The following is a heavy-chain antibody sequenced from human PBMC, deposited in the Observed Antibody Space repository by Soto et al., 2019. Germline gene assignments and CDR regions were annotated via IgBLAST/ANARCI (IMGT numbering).Heavy chain of an antibody. CDR2: IYYSGST. D-gene: IGHD3-16*02. Sequence: QVQLQASGPGLVKPSETLSLTCTVSGGSISSYYWSWIRQPPGKGLEWIGYIYYSGSTNYKPSLMSRVTVSAGTSKAQFSRELRCLPAADTAVCYGARRYRGKFDYCGEATLGAVTS. CDR3: ARRYRGKFDY. J-gene: IGHJ4*02. CDR1: GGSISSYY. V-gene: IGHV4-59*01.